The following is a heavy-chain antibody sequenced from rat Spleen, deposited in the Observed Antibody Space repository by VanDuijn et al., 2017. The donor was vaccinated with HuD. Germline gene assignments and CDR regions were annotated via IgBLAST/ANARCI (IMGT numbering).Heavy chain of an antibody. CDR1: GFTFSSYG. V-gene: IGHV5S23*01. CDR3: GRHAGYYSGDYIIDA. CDR2: ISTGGGNS. Sequence: EVQLVESGGGLLQPGRSLKLSCAASGFTFSSYGMAWVRQAPTKGLEWVASISTGGGNSYYRDSVKGRFTISSDNAKSTLYLQMDSLRSEDAATFYCGRHAGYYSGDYIIDAWGQGASVTVSS. D-gene: IGHD1-1*01. J-gene: IGHJ4*01.